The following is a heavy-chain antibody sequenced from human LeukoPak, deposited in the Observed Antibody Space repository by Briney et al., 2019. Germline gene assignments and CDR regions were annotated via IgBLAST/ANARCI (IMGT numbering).Heavy chain of an antibody. D-gene: IGHD6-19*01. CDR3: AREFGSGWKVDY. CDR2: IKRDGSEE. Sequence: GGSLTLSCAASGFTFSSYWMSWVRQAPGKGLEWVANIKRDGSEEYYVDSVRGRFTVSRDNAKNSLYLQMNSLRAEDTAVYFCAREFGSGWKVDYWGQGTLVTVSS. CDR1: GFTFSSYW. V-gene: IGHV3-7*01. J-gene: IGHJ4*02.